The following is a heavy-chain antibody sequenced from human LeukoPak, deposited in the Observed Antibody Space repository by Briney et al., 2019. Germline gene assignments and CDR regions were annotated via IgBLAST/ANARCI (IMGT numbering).Heavy chain of an antibody. J-gene: IGHJ4*02. Sequence: AETLSLTCAVYGGSFSGYYWSWIRQPPGKGLEWIGEINHSGSTNYNPSLKSRVTISVDTSKNQFSPKLSSVTAADTAVYYCARGPSYCGGGCYSGYFDYWGQGTLVTVSS. CDR3: ARGPSYCGGGCYSGYFDY. D-gene: IGHD2-21*02. CDR2: INHSGST. V-gene: IGHV4-34*01. CDR1: GGSFSGYY.